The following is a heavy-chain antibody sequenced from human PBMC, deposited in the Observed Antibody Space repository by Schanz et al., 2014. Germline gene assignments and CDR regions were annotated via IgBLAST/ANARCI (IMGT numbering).Heavy chain of an antibody. V-gene: IGHV3-11*01. J-gene: IGHJ4*02. CDR2: ISSSGNII. CDR3: AAHETLSTTACYPS. Sequence: QVKLVESGGGVVQPGRSLRLSCSASGFTFSDSFMSWIRQTPGKGLEWLSYISSSGNIIHYADSVKGRFTISRDNAKNSLYLQMTGLRAEDTAVYYCAAHETLSTTACYPSWGQGTLVAVSS. D-gene: IGHD2-2*01. CDR1: GFTFSDSF.